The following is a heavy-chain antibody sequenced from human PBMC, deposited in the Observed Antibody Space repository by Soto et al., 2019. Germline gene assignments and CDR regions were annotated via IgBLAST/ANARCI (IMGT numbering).Heavy chain of an antibody. Sequence: ASVKVSCKASGYTSTSYYMHWVRQAPGQGLEWMGIINPSGGSTSYAQKFQGRVTMTRDTSTSTVYMELSSLRSEDTAVYYCAREGTKVLRFLEWLPRGHYYYGMDVWGQGTTVTVSS. CDR2: INPSGGST. CDR3: AREGTKVLRFLEWLPRGHYYYGMDV. J-gene: IGHJ6*02. CDR1: GYTSTSYY. D-gene: IGHD3-3*01. V-gene: IGHV1-46*01.